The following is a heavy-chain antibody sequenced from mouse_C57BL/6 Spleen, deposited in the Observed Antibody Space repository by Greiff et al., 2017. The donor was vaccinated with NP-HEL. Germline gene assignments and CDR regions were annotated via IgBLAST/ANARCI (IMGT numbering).Heavy chain of an antibody. D-gene: IGHD4-1*01. CDR1: GYSFTGYY. CDR3: ARYSGTTTWFAY. Sequence: VQLQQSGPELVKPGASVKISCKASGYSFTGYYMNWVKQSPEKSLEWIGEINPRTGGTTYNEKFKAKATLTVDKSSSTAYMQLKSLASEDSAVYYCARYSGTTTWFAYWGQGTLVTVSA. J-gene: IGHJ3*01. CDR2: INPRTGGT. V-gene: IGHV1-42*01.